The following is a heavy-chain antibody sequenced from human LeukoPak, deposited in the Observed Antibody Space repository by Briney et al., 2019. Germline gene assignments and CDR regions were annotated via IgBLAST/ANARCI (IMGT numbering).Heavy chain of an antibody. D-gene: IGHD3-10*01. CDR1: GGPFSGYY. CDR3: ARCPFSGGSGRSKVRGNWFDP. J-gene: IGHJ5*02. Sequence: SETLSLTCAVYGGPFSGYYWSWIRQPPGKGLEWIGEINHSGSTNYNPSLKSRVTISVDTSKNQFSLKLSSVTAADTAVYYCARCPFSGGSGRSKVRGNWFDPWGQGTLVTVSS. V-gene: IGHV4-34*01. CDR2: INHSGST.